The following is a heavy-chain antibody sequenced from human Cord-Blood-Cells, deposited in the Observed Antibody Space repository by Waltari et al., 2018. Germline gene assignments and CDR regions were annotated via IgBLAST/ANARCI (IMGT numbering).Heavy chain of an antibody. Sequence: QLQLQESGPGLVKPSETLSLTCTVSGGSISSSSYYWGWIRQPPGKGLEWIGSIYYNRRTYYNPSLKRRVTISVDTAKNQFSLMLSSWTAADTAVYYCAIHDYDFWSGYYPHYYYYGMDVWGQGTTVTVSS. V-gene: IGHV4-39*01. CDR3: AIHDYDFWSGYYPHYYYYGMDV. D-gene: IGHD3-3*01. CDR2: IYYNRRT. J-gene: IGHJ6*02. CDR1: GGSISSSSYY.